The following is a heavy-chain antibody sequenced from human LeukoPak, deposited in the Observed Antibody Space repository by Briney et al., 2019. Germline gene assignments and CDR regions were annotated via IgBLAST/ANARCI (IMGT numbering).Heavy chain of an antibody. CDR1: GGSISSYY. J-gene: IGHJ5*02. V-gene: IGHV4-59*08. CDR3: ARGVRQWLNNWFDP. Sequence: SETLSLTCTVSGGSISSYYWSWIRQPPGKGLEWIGYIYYSGSTNYNPSLKSRVTISVDTSKNQFSLKLSSVTAADTAVYYCARGVRQWLNNWFDPWGQGTLVTVSS. CDR2: IYYSGST. D-gene: IGHD3-22*01.